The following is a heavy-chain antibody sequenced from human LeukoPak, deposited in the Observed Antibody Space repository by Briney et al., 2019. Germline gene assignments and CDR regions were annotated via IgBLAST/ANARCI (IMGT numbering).Heavy chain of an antibody. CDR1: GDSVSSNSAA. D-gene: IGHD5-12*01. J-gene: IGHJ4*02. CDR3: ARVINRYGGYGHFDH. CDR2: TYYRSKWYN. V-gene: IGHV6-1*01. Sequence: SQTLSLTCAISGDSVSSNSAAWNWIRQSPSRGLEWLGSTYYRSKWYNDYAVSVKSRITINPDTPKNQFSLQLNSVTPEDTAVYYCARVINRYGGYGHFDHWGQGTLVTVSS.